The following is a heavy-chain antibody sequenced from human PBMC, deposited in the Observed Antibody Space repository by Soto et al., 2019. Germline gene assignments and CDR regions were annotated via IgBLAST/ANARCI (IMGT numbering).Heavy chain of an antibody. CDR2: IYPGDSDT. Sequence: PGESLKISCKGSGYSFTSYWIGWVRQMPGKGLEWMGIIYPGDSDTRYSPSFQGQVTISADKSISTAYLQWSSLKASDTAMYYCARTSAPGKYYYGMDVWGQGTTVTVSS. CDR3: ARTSAPGKYYYGMDV. CDR1: GYSFTSYW. V-gene: IGHV5-51*01. D-gene: IGHD6-13*01. J-gene: IGHJ6*02.